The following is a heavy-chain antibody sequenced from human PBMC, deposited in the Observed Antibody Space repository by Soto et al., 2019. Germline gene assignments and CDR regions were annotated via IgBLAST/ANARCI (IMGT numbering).Heavy chain of an antibody. J-gene: IGHJ2*01. CDR3: TRRSGATDWYFDL. D-gene: IGHD3-10*01. CDR1: GCSISSYY. Sequence: SETLSLTCTVSGCSISSYYWSWIRQPPGKGLEWIGYIYYSGSTNYNPSLKSRLTISVDTSKNQFSLKLSSVTAADTAVYYCTRRSGATDWYFDLWGRGTLVTVSS. V-gene: IGHV4-59*08. CDR2: IYYSGST.